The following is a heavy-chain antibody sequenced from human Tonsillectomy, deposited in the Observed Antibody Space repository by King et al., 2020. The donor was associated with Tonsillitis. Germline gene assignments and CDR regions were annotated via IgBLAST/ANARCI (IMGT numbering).Heavy chain of an antibody. CDR3: ARVDIVVVPTALSYFDL. D-gene: IGHD2-2*01. Sequence: VQLPQWGAGLLKPSATLSLTCAVYGGSFSGYYWSWIRQPPGKGLEWIGEINHSGSTNYNPSLKSRVTISVDTSKKQFSLKLSSVTAADTAVYYCARVDIVVVPTALSYFDLWGRGTLVTVSS. CDR1: GGSFSGYY. CDR2: INHSGST. V-gene: IGHV4-34*01. J-gene: IGHJ2*01.